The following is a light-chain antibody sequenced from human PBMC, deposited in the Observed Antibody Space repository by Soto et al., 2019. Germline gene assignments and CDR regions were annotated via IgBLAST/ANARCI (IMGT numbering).Light chain of an antibody. CDR2: GAA. Sequence: EIVLTQSPGTLSLSPGERATLSCRASQSVSSSYLAWYQHKPGQAPRLLIYGAASRATGIPDRFSGSGSGTDLTLTISRLEPEDFAVYYCQQYGSSPPRTFGQGTKVEIK. CDR1: QSVSSSY. CDR3: QQYGSSPPRT. V-gene: IGKV3-20*01. J-gene: IGKJ1*01.